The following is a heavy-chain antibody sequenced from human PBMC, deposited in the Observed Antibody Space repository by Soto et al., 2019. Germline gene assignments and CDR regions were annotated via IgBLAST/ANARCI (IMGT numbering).Heavy chain of an antibody. CDR3: ARDEPLDIVVVPAPGGFDP. CDR1: GYTFTGYY. V-gene: IGHV1-2*02. CDR2: INPNSGGT. D-gene: IGHD2-2*03. Sequence: QVQLVQSGAEVKKPGASVKVSCKASGYTFTGYYMHWVRQAPGQGLEWMGWINPNSGGTNYAQKFQGRVTMTRDTSISTAYMALSRLRSDDTAVYYCARDEPLDIVVVPAPGGFDPWGQGTLVTVSS. J-gene: IGHJ5*02.